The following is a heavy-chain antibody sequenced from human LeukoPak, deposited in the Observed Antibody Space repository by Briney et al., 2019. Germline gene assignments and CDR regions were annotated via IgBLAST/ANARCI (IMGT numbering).Heavy chain of an antibody. CDR3: ARQYGDYAFDY. CDR1: GFTFGDYA. CDR2: IRSKGYGGTA. J-gene: IGHJ4*02. Sequence: GGSLRLSCAASGFTFGDYAMSWVRQAPGKGLEWVGFIRSKGYGGTAEYAASVKGRFSISREDSKNIAYLQMNSLKAEDTALYYFARQYGDYAFDYWGQGTLVTVSS. V-gene: IGHV3-49*04. D-gene: IGHD4-17*01.